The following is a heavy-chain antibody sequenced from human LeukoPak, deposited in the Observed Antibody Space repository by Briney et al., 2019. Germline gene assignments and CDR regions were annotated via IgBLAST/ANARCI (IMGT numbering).Heavy chain of an antibody. J-gene: IGHJ4*02. CDR3: TRRLDD. Sequence: PGGSLRLSCAASGFSFNSDWMDWVRQAPGKGLEWVANIKHDESEKNYLDSVKGRFTISRDNAQISLYLQMNGLRVEDTAVYYCTRRLDDWGQGTLVTVSS. D-gene: IGHD3-16*01. CDR2: IKHDESEK. V-gene: IGHV3-7*01. CDR1: GFSFNSDW.